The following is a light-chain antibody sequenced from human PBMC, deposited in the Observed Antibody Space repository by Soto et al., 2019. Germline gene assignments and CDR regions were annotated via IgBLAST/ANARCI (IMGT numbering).Light chain of an antibody. CDR1: SSDVGGYNY. CDR2: DVS. V-gene: IGLV2-14*01. CDR3: SSYTSSSIVV. J-gene: IGLJ2*01. Sequence: QSVLTQPASVSGSPGQSITISCTGTSSDVGGYNYVSWYQQHPGKAPKLMIYDVSNRPSGVSNRFSGSKSGNTASLTISGLQAEDEGDYYCSSYTSSSIVVFGGGTKVTVL.